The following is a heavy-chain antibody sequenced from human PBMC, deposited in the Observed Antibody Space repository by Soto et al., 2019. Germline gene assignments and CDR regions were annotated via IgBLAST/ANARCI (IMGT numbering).Heavy chain of an antibody. CDR3: ARPPPGGYHYYYGMDV. CDR2: ISYDGSNK. CDR1: GFTFSSYD. V-gene: IGHV3-30*03. D-gene: IGHD3-22*01. Sequence: PGGSLRLSCAASGFTFSSYDMHWVRQAPGKGLEWVAVISYDGSNKYYADSVKGRFTISRDNSKNTLYLQMNSLRAGDTAVYYCARPPPGGYHYYYGMDVWGKGTTVTVSS. J-gene: IGHJ6*04.